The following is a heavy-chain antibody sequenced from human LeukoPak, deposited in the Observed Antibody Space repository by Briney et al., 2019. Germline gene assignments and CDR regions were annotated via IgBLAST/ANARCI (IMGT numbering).Heavy chain of an antibody. CDR3: ASEYYDILTGYYNGWFDP. CDR1: GGTFSSYA. CDR2: IIPIFGTA. J-gene: IGHJ5*02. Sequence: GASVKVSCKASGGTFSSYAISWVRQAPGQGLEWMGGIIPIFGTANYAQKFQGRVTITADKSTSTAYMELSSLRSEDTAVYYCASEYYDILTGYYNGWFDPWGQGTLVTVSS. V-gene: IGHV1-69*06. D-gene: IGHD3-9*01.